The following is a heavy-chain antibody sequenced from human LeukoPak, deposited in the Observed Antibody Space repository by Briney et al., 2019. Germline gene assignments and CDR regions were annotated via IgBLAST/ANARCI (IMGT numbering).Heavy chain of an antibody. CDR1: GFTFSSYG. CDR2: ISYDGSNK. D-gene: IGHD2-15*01. J-gene: IGHJ4*02. CDR3: ARSEFLPDIVVVSDYFDY. Sequence: GGSLRLSCAASGFTFSSYGMHWVRQAPGKGLEWVAVISYDGSNKYYADSVKGRFTISRDNSKNTLYLQMNSLRAEDTAVYYCARSEFLPDIVVVSDYFDYWGQGTLVTVSS. V-gene: IGHV3-30*03.